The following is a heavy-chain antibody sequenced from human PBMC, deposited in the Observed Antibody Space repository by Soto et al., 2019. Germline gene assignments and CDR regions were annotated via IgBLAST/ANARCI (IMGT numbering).Heavy chain of an antibody. CDR3: ARVPPYDYYYGMDV. CDR2: ISYDGSNK. J-gene: IGHJ6*02. Sequence: QVQLVESGGGVVQPGRSLRLSCAASGFTFSSYAMHWVRQAPGKGLEWVAVISYDGSNKYYADSVKGRFTISRDNSKNTLYLQMNSLRAEDTAVYYCARVPPYDYYYGMDVWGQGTTVTVSS. V-gene: IGHV3-30-3*01. CDR1: GFTFSSYA.